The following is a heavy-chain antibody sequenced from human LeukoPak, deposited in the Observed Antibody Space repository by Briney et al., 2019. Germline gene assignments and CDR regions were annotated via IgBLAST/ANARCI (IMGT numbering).Heavy chain of an antibody. V-gene: IGHV3-23*01. CDR2: ISGSGGST. CDR1: GFTFSSYA. D-gene: IGHD2-21*02. CDR3: ARTDETAPAEDFQH. Sequence: GGSLRLSCAASGFTFSSYAMGWVRQAPGEGLEWVSAISGSGGSTYYADSVKGRFTISRDNSKNTLYLQMKSLRAEDTAVYYCARTDETAPAEDFQHWGQGTLVTVSS. J-gene: IGHJ1*01.